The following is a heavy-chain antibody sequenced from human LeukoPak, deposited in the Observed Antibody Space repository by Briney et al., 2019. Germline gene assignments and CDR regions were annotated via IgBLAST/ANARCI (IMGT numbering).Heavy chain of an antibody. CDR2: ISYDGNKK. J-gene: IGHJ4*02. D-gene: IGHD3-10*01. CDR1: KFAFSNYG. CDR3: AKDRGLFDF. V-gene: IGHV3-30*18. Sequence: PGRSLRLSCAASKFAFSNYGMHWVRPAPGKGLEWVAVISYDGNKKNYADSEKSRFTISRDNSKNMLYLQMNSLRVEDTAVYYCAKDRGLFDFWGQGTLVTVSS.